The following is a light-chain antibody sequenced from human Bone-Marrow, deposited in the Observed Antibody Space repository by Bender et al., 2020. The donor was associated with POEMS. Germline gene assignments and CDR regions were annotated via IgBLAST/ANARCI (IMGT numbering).Light chain of an antibody. Sequence: SYDLTQPPSVSVSPGQTARITCSGQDLAFKYTCWYSQRPGQPPVLVIYQDDKRPSGISERFSGSSSGNTATLTLRGAQAMDEADYFCQVWDRSTAVFGGGTKLIVL. V-gene: IGLV3-1*01. CDR1: DLAFKY. CDR3: QVWDRSTAV. CDR2: QDD. J-gene: IGLJ2*01.